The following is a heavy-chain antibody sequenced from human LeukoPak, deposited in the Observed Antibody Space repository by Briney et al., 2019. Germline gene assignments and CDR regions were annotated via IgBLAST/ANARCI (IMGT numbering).Heavy chain of an antibody. Sequence: ASVKVSCKASGYTFTGYYMHWVRQAPGQGLEWMGGFDPEDGETIYAQKFQGRVTMTEDTSTDTAYMELSSLRSEDTAVYYCATDPSYSSRRDFQHWGQGTLVTVSS. V-gene: IGHV1-24*01. D-gene: IGHD6-13*01. J-gene: IGHJ1*01. CDR3: ATDPSYSSRRDFQH. CDR2: FDPEDGET. CDR1: GYTFTGYY.